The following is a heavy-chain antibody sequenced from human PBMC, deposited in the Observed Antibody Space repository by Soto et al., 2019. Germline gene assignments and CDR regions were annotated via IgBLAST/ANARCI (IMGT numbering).Heavy chain of an antibody. J-gene: IGHJ4*02. V-gene: IGHV1-18*01. CDR1: GYTFTSYG. D-gene: IGHD6-19*01. CDR3: ARDSPVAGPFDY. Sequence: ASVKVSFKASGYTFTSYGISWVRQAPGQGLEWMGWISAYNGNTNSAQKLQGRVTVTTDTSTSTAYMELRSLRSDDTAVYYCARDSPVAGPFDYWGQGTLVTVSS. CDR2: ISAYNGNT.